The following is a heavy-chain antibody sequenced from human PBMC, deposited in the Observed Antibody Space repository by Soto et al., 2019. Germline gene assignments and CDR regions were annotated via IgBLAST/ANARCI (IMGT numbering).Heavy chain of an antibody. Sequence: PGGSLRLSCAASGFTFSSYWMHWVRQAPGKGLVWVSRINSDGSSTSYADSVKGRFTISRDNAKNTLYLQMNSLRAEDTAVYYCARDRPLSGSYYSLDFWGQGTLVTVS. CDR1: GFTFSSYW. D-gene: IGHD1-26*01. CDR2: INSDGSST. V-gene: IGHV3-74*01. CDR3: ARDRPLSGSYYSLDF. J-gene: IGHJ4*02.